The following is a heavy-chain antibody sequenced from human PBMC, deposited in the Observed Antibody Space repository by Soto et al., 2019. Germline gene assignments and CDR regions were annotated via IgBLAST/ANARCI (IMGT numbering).Heavy chain of an antibody. CDR3: AILGYCSGGSCYNWFDP. CDR2: IIPIFGTA. CDR1: GGTFSSYA. D-gene: IGHD2-15*01. V-gene: IGHV1-69*13. Sequence: SVKVSCKASGGTFSSYAISWVRQAPGQGLEWMGGIIPIFGTANYAQKFQGRVTITADESTSTAYMELSSLRSEDTAVYYCAILGYCSGGSCYNWFDPRGQGTLVTVSS. J-gene: IGHJ5*02.